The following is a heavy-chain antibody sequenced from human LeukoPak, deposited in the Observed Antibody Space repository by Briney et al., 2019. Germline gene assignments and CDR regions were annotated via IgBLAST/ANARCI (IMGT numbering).Heavy chain of an antibody. CDR2: ISWNSGSI. J-gene: IGHJ6*02. Sequence: GGSLRLSCAASGFTFDDYAMHWVRQAPGKGLEWVSGISWNSGSIGYADSVKGRFTISRDNAKNSLYLQMNSLRAEDTAVYYCAKSMIVVVIPLYYYGMDVWGQGTTVTVSS. CDR1: GFTFDDYA. D-gene: IGHD3-22*01. CDR3: AKSMIVVVIPLYYYGMDV. V-gene: IGHV3-9*01.